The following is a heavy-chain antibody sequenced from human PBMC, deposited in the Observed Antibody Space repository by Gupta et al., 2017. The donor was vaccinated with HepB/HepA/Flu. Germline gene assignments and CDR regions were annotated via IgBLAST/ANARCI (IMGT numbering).Heavy chain of an antibody. Sequence: QVQLVESGGGVVQPGRSLRLSCAASGFTFSSYAMHWVRQAPGKGLEWVAVISYDGSNKYYADSVKGRFTISRDNSKNTLYLQMNSLRAEDTAVYYCVQGTTVTPNYYYYYGMDVWGQGTTVTVSS. V-gene: IGHV3-30-3*01. J-gene: IGHJ6*02. D-gene: IGHD4-17*01. CDR1: GFTFSSYA. CDR3: VQGTTVTPNYYYYYGMDV. CDR2: ISYDGSNK.